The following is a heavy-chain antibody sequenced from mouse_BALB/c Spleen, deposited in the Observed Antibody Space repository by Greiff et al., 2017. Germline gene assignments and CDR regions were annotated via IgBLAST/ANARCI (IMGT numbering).Heavy chain of an antibody. CDR2: ISYDGSN. CDR1: GYSITSGYY. V-gene: IGHV3-6*02. Sequence: EVKVEESGPGLVKPSQSLSLTCSVTGYSITSGYYWNWIRQFPGNKLEWMGYISYDGSNNYNPSLKNRISITRDTSKNQFFLKLNSVTTEDTATYYCARAIRYFDVWGAGTTVTVSS. J-gene: IGHJ1*01. CDR3: ARAIRYFDV. D-gene: IGHD1-3*01.